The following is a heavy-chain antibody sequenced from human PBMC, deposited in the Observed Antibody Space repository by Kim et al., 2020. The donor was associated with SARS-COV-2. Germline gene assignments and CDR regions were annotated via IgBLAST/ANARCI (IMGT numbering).Heavy chain of an antibody. CDR2: IYHSGST. J-gene: IGHJ4*02. V-gene: IGHV4-4*02. CDR1: GGSISSSNW. CDR3: ARAAPASNYGDYPYYFDY. D-gene: IGHD4-17*01. Sequence: SETLSLTCAVSGGSISSSNWWSWVRQPPGKGLEWIGEIYHSGSTNYNPSLKSRVTISVDKSKNQFSLKLSSVTAADTAVYYCARAAPASNYGDYPYYFDYWGQGTLVTVSS.